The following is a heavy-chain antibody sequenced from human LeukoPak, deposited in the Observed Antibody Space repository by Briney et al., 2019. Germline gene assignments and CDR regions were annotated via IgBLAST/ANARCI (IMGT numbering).Heavy chain of an antibody. CDR1: GFTFSDYW. CDR2: IKYDGDGE. CDR3: KSGGAAPGSFDN. J-gene: IGHJ4*02. V-gene: IGHV3-7*01. Sequence: PGGSLRLSCAASGFTFSDYWMSWMRQAPGKGLEWVANIKYDGDGEYYVDSVKGRFTISRDNAKNSLYLQLNSLRVEDTAVYYCKSGGAAPGSFDNWGQGTPVTVSP. D-gene: IGHD6-13*01.